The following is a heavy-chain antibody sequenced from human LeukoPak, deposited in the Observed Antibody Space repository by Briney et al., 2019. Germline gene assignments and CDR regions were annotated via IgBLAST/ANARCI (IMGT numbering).Heavy chain of an antibody. V-gene: IGHV3-21*01. Sequence: GGSLRLSCAASGFTFSSYSMNWVRQAPGKGLEWVSSISSSSSYIYYADSVKGRFTISRDNAKNSLYLQMNSLRAEDTAVYYCARGGTYIWFGELFDAFDIWGQGTMVTVSS. D-gene: IGHD3-10*01. CDR1: GFTFSSYS. CDR2: ISSSSSYI. J-gene: IGHJ3*02. CDR3: ARGGTYIWFGELFDAFDI.